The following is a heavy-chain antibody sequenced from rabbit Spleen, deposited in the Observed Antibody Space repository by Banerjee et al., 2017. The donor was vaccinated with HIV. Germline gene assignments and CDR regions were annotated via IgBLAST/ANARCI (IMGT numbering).Heavy chain of an antibody. J-gene: IGHJ3*01. Sequence: QSLEENGGDLVKPGASLTLTCTVSGIDFSSYYLDSMCWVRQAPGKGLEWIACIYGGNTGNTYYASWAKGRFTISKTSSTTVTLRRSSLTAADTATYFCARDLTDAIGWNFGWWGQGTLVTVS. CDR3: ARDLTDAIGWNFGW. CDR2: IYGGNTGNT. D-gene: IGHD4-1*01. V-gene: IGHV1S40*01. CDR1: GIDFSSYYLDS.